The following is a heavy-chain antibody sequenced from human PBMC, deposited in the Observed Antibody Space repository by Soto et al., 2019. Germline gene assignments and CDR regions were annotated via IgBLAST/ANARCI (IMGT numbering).Heavy chain of an antibody. Sequence: ASETLSLTCTVSGGSINSTTYYWGWIRQSPGKGLEWIGNIYYSGKTYYSPSLKSRVSISVDSSRNQFSLRLSSVTAADTAIYYCGRTCGIGMATPGPWCHGVLVTVSS. V-gene: IGHV4-39*01. CDR3: GRTCGIGMATPGP. CDR2: IYYSGKT. CDR1: GGSINSTTYY. D-gene: IGHD6-19*01. J-gene: IGHJ5*02.